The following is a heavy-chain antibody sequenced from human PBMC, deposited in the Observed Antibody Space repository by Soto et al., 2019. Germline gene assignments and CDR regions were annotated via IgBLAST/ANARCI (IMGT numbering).Heavy chain of an antibody. Sequence: QVQLQESGPGLVKTSETLFLTCTVTGASISSYYWSWIRQPPGKGLEWIGHISYSGSTNYNPSVIGRVTVSVARSTTQCSLKLSSVTAADTAVYYCARAQPFEFHNWFDPWGQGTLVSVSS. V-gene: IGHV4-59*01. CDR3: ARAQPFEFHNWFDP. D-gene: IGHD2-2*01. J-gene: IGHJ5*02. CDR1: GASISSYY. CDR2: ISYSGST.